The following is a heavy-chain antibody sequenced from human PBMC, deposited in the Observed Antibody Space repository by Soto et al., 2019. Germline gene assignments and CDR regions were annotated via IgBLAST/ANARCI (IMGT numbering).Heavy chain of an antibody. Sequence: GGSLRLSCEATGFTFSSHEMNWIRQTPGKRLEWIAKISGSGSTINYADSVKGRFTISRDDVQRTLHLQMDSLRVEDTGVYYCARGGVYWGRGTLVTVSS. CDR3: ARGGVY. CDR2: ISGSGSTI. V-gene: IGHV3-48*03. CDR1: GFTFSSHE. D-gene: IGHD2-8*01. J-gene: IGHJ1*01.